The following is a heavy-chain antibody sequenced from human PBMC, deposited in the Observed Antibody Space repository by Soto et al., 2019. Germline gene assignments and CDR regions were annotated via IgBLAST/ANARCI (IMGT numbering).Heavy chain of an antibody. J-gene: IGHJ6*02. CDR1: GGSVSSGSYY. CDR3: ARVLGITYYDFVRGYSPHTNYYGMDV. CDR2: IYYSGST. V-gene: IGHV4-61*01. D-gene: IGHD3-3*01. Sequence: SEPLSLTCTVSGGSVSSGSYYWSWIRQPPGKGLEWIGYIYYSGSTNYNPSLKSRVTISGDTSKNQFALKLSYVTPADTAVYSCARVLGITYYDFVRGYSPHTNYYGMDVWGQGTTVTV.